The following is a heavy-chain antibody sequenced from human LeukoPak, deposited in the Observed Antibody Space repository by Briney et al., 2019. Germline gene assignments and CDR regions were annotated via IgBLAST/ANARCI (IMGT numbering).Heavy chain of an antibody. CDR1: VGSISSGGYS. D-gene: IGHD3-3*01. V-gene: IGHV4-30-2*01. J-gene: IGHJ4*02. CDR2: IYHSGST. CDR3: ARGAPITIFGVVTYFDY. Sequence: SQTLSLTCAVSVGSISSGGYSWSWIRQPPGKGLEWIGYIYHSGSTYYNPSLKSRVTISVDRSKNQFSLKLSSVTAADTAVYYCARGAPITIFGVVTYFDYWGQGTLVTVSS.